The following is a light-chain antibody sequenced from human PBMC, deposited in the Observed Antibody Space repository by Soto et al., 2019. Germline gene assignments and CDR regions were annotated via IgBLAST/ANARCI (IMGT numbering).Light chain of an antibody. CDR3: SSYTSSTTLV. CDR2: DVT. CDR1: GNDVGRYNF. V-gene: IGLV2-14*03. J-gene: IGLJ2*01. Sequence: QSALTQPASVSGSPGQSITISCTGTGNDVGRYNFVSWYQQHPGKAPKLLIYDVTDRPSGVSNRFSGSKSGNTASLIISGLQAEDEADYYCSSYTSSTTLVFGGGTKLTGL.